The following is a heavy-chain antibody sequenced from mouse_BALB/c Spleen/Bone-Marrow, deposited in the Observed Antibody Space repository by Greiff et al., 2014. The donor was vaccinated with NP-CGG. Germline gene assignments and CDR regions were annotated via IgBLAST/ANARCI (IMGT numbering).Heavy chain of an antibody. V-gene: IGHV1-14*01. J-gene: IGHJ1*01. CDR2: INPYNDGT. D-gene: IGHD1-1*01. CDR1: GYTFTSYV. Sequence: EVQLQQSGPELVKPGASVEMSCKASGYTFTSYVIHWVKQKPGQGLEWIGYINPYNDGTKYNEKFKGKATLTSDKSSSTAYMELSSLTSEDSAVYYCARGGYYGTSLYWYFDVWGAGTTVTVSS. CDR3: ARGGYYGTSLYWYFDV.